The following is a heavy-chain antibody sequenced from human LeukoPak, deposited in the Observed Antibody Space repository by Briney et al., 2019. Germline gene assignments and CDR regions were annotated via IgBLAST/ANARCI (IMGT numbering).Heavy chain of an antibody. J-gene: IGHJ4*02. Sequence: GRSLRLSCAASGFTFSSYGMHWVRQAPGKGLEWVAVIWYDGSNKYYADSVKGRFTISRDNSKNTLYLRMNSLRAEDTAVYYCARAGPGDYDFWSGYYRSYYFDYWGQGTLVTVSS. V-gene: IGHV3-33*01. CDR2: IWYDGSNK. CDR3: ARAGPGDYDFWSGYYRSYYFDY. D-gene: IGHD3-3*01. CDR1: GFTFSSYG.